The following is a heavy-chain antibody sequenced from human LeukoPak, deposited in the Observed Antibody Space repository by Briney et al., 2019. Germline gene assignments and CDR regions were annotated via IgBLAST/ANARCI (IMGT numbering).Heavy chain of an antibody. J-gene: IGHJ5*02. CDR1: GGSITSSNW. CDR2: IYYTGNT. CDR3: AKSNAWDWFDP. V-gene: IGHV4-4*02. Sequence: SGTLSLTCAVSGGSITSSNWWSWVRQPPGKGLEWIGEIYYTGNTNYNPSLKSRVTISVDKSNNQFSLNLSSVTAADTAVYYCAKSNAWDWFDPWGQGTLVTVSS. D-gene: IGHD4-11*01.